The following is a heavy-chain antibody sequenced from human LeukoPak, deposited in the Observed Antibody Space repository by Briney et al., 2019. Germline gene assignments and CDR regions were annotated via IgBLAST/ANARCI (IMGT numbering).Heavy chain of an antibody. D-gene: IGHD3-22*01. CDR1: GGTFSSYT. Sequence: GASVKVSCKASGGTFSSYTISWVRQAPGQGLEWMGRIIPILGIANYAQKFQGRVTITADKSTSTAYMELSSLRSEDTAVYYCARDPLYDSSGYYYYYYGMDVWGQGTTVTASS. V-gene: IGHV1-69*04. J-gene: IGHJ6*02. CDR3: ARDPLYDSSGYYYYYYGMDV. CDR2: IIPILGIA.